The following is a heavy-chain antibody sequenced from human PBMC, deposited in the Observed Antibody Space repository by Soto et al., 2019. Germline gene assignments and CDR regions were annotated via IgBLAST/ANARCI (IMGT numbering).Heavy chain of an antibody. V-gene: IGHV1-3*01. CDR3: ARVFRFIAKEDSLDV. CDR2: INAGSGNT. CDR1: GYTFTRFA. D-gene: IGHD2-21*01. Sequence: QVQLVQSGTEVKKPGASVKVSCKASGYTFTRFAIHWVRQAPGQRLEWMGWINAGSGNTEDSPKFQDRVTFTRDTSANTAYMEVTSLRFDDTAVYYCARVFRFIAKEDSLDVWGQGTTVIVSS. J-gene: IGHJ6*02.